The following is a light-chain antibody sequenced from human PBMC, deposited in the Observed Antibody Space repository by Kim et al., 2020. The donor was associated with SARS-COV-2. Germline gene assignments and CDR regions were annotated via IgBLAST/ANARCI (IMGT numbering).Light chain of an antibody. CDR1: QSVGNY. CDR2: DVS. J-gene: IGKJ4*01. Sequence: SPGHRAPRPCRASQSVGNYLAWYHQKPGQAPILLSYDVSTRAAGIPARFSGSGSGTDFTLPISSLEPGDSAVYYCQHRSTWPLTFGGGTKVDIK. V-gene: IGKV3-11*01. CDR3: QHRSTWPLT.